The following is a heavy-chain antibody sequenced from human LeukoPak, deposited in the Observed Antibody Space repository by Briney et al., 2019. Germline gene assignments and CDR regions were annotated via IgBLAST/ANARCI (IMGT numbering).Heavy chain of an antibody. Sequence: GYLRLYLAASGFTISWYWMEWARQARGKGLEWVANIKGDESARHQADSVKGRFTISRDNTRNSLYLQMTNLRGDDTAVYYCARDVVGSLDYWGQGTLVTVSS. J-gene: IGHJ4*02. CDR3: ARDVVGSLDY. CDR1: GFTISWYW. CDR2: IKGDESAR. V-gene: IGHV3-7*01. D-gene: IGHD1-26*01.